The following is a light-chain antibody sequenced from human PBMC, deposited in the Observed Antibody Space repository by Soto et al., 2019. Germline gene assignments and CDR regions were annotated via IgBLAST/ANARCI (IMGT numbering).Light chain of an antibody. V-gene: IGKV3-20*01. CDR1: QSVSSSF. Sequence: EIVLTQSPGTLSLSPGERATLSCRASQSVSSSFLSWYQQKPGQAPRLLIYGASGRATGIPDRFSGSGSGTDFTLTMSSLEPEDFAVYYCQQYGSAPRTFGQGTKVEVK. CDR3: QQYGSAPRT. J-gene: IGKJ1*01. CDR2: GAS.